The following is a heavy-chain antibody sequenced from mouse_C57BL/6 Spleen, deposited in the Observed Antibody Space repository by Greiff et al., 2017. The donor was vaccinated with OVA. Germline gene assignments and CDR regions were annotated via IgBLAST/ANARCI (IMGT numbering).Heavy chain of an antibody. D-gene: IGHD1-1*01. J-gene: IGHJ3*01. Sequence: EVNLVESGEGLVKPGGSLKLSCAASGFTFSSYAMSWVRQTPEKRLEWVAYISSGGDYIYYADTVKGRFTISRDNARNTLYLQMSSLKSEDTAMYYCTRESDYYGSSRWFAYWGQGTLVTVSA. CDR2: ISSGGDYI. CDR3: TRESDYYGSSRWFAY. V-gene: IGHV5-9-1*02. CDR1: GFTFSSYA.